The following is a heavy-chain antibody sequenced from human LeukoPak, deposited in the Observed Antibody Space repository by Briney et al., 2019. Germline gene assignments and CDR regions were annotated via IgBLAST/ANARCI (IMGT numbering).Heavy chain of an antibody. Sequence: KGLEWVSAIIGSGGSTYYADSVKGRFTFSRDNSKSPLYLQMNSLRAEDTALYYCAKWGDYDVLTGYYVPDYWGQGTLVTVSS. J-gene: IGHJ4*02. D-gene: IGHD3-9*01. V-gene: IGHV3-23*01. CDR3: AKWGDYDVLTGYYVPDY. CDR2: IIGSGGST.